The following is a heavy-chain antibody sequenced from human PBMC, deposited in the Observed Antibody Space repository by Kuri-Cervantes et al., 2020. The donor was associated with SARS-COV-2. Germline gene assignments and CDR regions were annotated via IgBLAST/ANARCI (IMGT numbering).Heavy chain of an antibody. CDR2: INHSGST. D-gene: IGHD2-2*01. CDR3: ARDSWGPAAQYYYYGMDV. V-gene: IGHV4-34*01. J-gene: IGHJ6*02. CDR1: GGSFSGYY. Sequence: ESLKISCAVYGGSFSGYYWSWIRQPPGKGLEWIGEINHSGSTNYNPSLKSRVTISVDTSKNQFSLKLSSVTAADTAVYYCARDSWGPAAQYYYYGMDVWGQGTTVTVSS.